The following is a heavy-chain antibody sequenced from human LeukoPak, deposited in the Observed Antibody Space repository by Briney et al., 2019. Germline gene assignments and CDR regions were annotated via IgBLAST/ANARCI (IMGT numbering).Heavy chain of an antibody. D-gene: IGHD2-15*01. CDR3: ARHAPGDIVVQIPPPTRWFDP. J-gene: IGHJ5*02. V-gene: IGHV4-39*01. Sequence: SETLSLTCTVSGDSVSNNNYFWGWIRQPPGKGLEWIGSTYYRGTTYYNPSVESRVTISADTSKNQLSLKLSSVTAADTAVYYCARHAPGDIVVQIPPPTRWFDPWGQGTLVTVSS. CDR2: TYYRGTT. CDR1: GDSVSNNNYF.